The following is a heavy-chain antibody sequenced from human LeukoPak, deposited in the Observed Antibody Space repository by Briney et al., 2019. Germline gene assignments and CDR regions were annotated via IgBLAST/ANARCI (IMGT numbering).Heavy chain of an antibody. D-gene: IGHD6-19*01. J-gene: IGHJ4*02. CDR3: ARGAVAGDFDY. CDR1: GLTVSSNY. V-gene: IGHV3-66*01. Sequence: GGSLRLSCAASGLTVSSNYMSWVRQAPGKGLEWVSVIYSGGSTYYADSVKGRFTISRDNSKNTLYLQMNSLRAEDTAVYYCARGAVAGDFDYWGQGTLVTVSS. CDR2: IYSGGST.